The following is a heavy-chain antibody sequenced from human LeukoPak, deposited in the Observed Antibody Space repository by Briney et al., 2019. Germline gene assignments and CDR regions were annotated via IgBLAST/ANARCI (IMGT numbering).Heavy chain of an antibody. CDR2: IYYSGST. Sequence: SETLSLTCTVSGGSISSYYWSWIRQPPGKGLEWIGYIYYSGSTNYNPSLKSRVTISVDTSKNQFSLKLSSVTAADTAVYYCARGGRGNGYPFDYWGQGTLVTVSS. J-gene: IGHJ4*02. CDR1: GGSISSYY. V-gene: IGHV4-59*01. CDR3: ARGGRGNGYPFDY. D-gene: IGHD3-3*01.